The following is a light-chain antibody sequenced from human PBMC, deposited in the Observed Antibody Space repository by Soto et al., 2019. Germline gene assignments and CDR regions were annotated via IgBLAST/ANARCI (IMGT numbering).Light chain of an antibody. CDR1: SSLSSTS. V-gene: IGKV3-20*01. CDR3: QQYNNSLWT. CDR2: GAS. J-gene: IGKJ1*01. Sequence: TLLTQSPGTLSLSPGERAILSSRARSSLSSTSLAWYQQKPGQAPRLLIYGASSRATGIPDRVSGSGSGTDFTLTISRLEPEDFAVYYCQQYNNSLWTFGQGTKVDIK.